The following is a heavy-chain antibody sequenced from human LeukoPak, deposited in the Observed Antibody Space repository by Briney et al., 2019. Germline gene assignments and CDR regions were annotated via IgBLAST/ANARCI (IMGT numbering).Heavy chain of an antibody. Sequence: SETLFLTCTASGGSISSSSYYWGWMRQPPGKGLEWIGSSYYSGSTYYNPSLKSRVTISVDTYKTQFSLKLRSVTAADTAVYDCARHRVYCSSTSCHEYNWFDPWGQGTLVTFSS. J-gene: IGHJ5*02. CDR3: ARHRVYCSSTSCHEYNWFDP. CDR1: GGSISSSSYY. V-gene: IGHV4-39*01. D-gene: IGHD2-2*01. CDR2: SYYSGST.